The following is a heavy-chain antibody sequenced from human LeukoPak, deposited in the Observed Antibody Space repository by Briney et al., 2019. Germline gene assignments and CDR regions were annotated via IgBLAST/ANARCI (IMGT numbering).Heavy chain of an antibody. CDR2: IYTSGST. CDR3: ARETVWFGELLDAFDI. J-gene: IGHJ3*02. CDR1: GGSISSDSYN. Sequence: SQTLSLTCTVSGGSISSDSYNWSWIRKPAGKGLEWIGRIYTSGSTNYNPSLKSRVTISVDKPKNQFSRKLSSVSAADTAVYYCARETVWFGELLDAFDIWGQGTMVTVSS. D-gene: IGHD3-10*01. V-gene: IGHV4-61*02.